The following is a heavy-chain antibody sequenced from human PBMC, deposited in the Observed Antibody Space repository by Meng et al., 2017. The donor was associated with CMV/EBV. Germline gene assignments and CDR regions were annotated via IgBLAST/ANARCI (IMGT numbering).Heavy chain of an antibody. V-gene: IGHV3-30*02. CDR2: IRYDGSNK. CDR1: GFTFSSYG. D-gene: IGHD4-11*01. CDR3: AKASMDYSNYAGYFDY. J-gene: IGHJ4*02. Sequence: GVSLRLSCAASGFTFSSYGMHWVRQAPGKGLEWVAFIRYDGSNKYYADSVKGRFTISRDNSKNTLYLQMNSLRAEDTAVYYCAKASMDYSNYAGYFDYWGQGTLVTVSS.